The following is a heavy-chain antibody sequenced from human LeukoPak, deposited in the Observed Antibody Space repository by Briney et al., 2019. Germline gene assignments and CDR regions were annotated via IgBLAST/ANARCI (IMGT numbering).Heavy chain of an antibody. D-gene: IGHD6-13*01. J-gene: IGHJ3*01. CDR1: GDSISSTTYF. CDR3: ARLHQQQLSV. CDR2: IYYSGTT. V-gene: IGHV4-39*01. Sequence: KPSETLSLTCTVSGDSISSTTYFWGWIRQPPGKGLKWLGCIYYSGTTYYNSSLRSRVTISVDTSKNQFSLRLSSVTAADTAVYYCARLHQQQLSVWGEGTMVSVSS.